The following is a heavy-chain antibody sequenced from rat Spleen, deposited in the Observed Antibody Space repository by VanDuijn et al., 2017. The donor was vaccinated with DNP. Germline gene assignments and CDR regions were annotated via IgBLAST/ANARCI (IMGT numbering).Heavy chain of an antibody. CDR3: TRDYSATGY. D-gene: IGHD1-1*01. J-gene: IGHJ2*01. CDR1: GFLLSSYG. V-gene: IGHV2S12*01. CDR2: ISGGGST. Sequence: QVQLKESGPGLVQPSQTLSLTCTVSGFLLSSYGVSWVRQPPGKGLEWIAAISGGGSTYYNSALKSRLSISRDTSKSQVFLKMNSLQTEDTAIYFCTRDYSATGYWGQGVMVTVSS.